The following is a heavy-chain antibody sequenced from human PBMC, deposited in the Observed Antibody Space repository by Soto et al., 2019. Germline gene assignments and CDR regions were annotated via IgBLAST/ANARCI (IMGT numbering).Heavy chain of an antibody. D-gene: IGHD6-13*01. Sequence: QVQLVQSGAEVKKPGASVKVSCKASGYTFTTYYMHWVRQAPGQGLEWMGIISPDGGRTSYAQKFQGRVTMTRDTAANTAHMELRGLRSDDTAVYYCARASAYSTPWSFDNWGQGTLVTVSS. CDR2: ISPDGGRT. J-gene: IGHJ4*02. CDR3: ARASAYSTPWSFDN. V-gene: IGHV1-46*01. CDR1: GYTFTTYY.